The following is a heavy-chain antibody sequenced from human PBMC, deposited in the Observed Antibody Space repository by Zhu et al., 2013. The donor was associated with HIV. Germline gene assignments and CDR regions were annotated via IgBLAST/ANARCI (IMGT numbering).Heavy chain of an antibody. Sequence: QVQLVQSGAEVKKPGSSVKVSCKASGGTFSSYAISWVRQAPGQGLEWMGGIIPIFGTANYAQKFQGRVTITADESTSTAYMELSSLRSEDTAVYYCATHPRPYYYGSGSKINDYWGQGTLVTVSS. D-gene: IGHD3-10*01. CDR2: IIPIFGTA. CDR3: ATHPRPYYYGSGSKINDY. V-gene: IGHV1-69*01. CDR1: GGTFSSYA. J-gene: IGHJ4*02.